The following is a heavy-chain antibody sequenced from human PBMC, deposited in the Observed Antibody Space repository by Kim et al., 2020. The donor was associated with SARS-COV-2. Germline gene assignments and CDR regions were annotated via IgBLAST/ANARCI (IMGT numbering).Heavy chain of an antibody. J-gene: IGHJ4*02. V-gene: IGHV4-34*01. D-gene: IGHD2-15*01. Sequence: PSLKSRVTISVDTSKNQCSLKLSSVTAADAAVYYCARGQYCSGGSCYLDYWGQGTLVTVSS. CDR3: ARGQYCSGGSCYLDY.